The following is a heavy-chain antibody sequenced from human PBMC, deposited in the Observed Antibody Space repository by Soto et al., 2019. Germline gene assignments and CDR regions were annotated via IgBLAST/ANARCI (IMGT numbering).Heavy chain of an antibody. V-gene: IGHV3-23*01. CDR3: AKDSGKYYYDSSGYSRS. Sequence: GGSLRLSCAASGFTFSSYAMSWVRQAPGKGLEWVSAISGSGGSTYYADSVKGRFTISRDNSKNTLYLQMNSLRAEDTAVYYCAKDSGKYYYDSSGYSRSWGQGTLVTVSS. D-gene: IGHD3-22*01. CDR2: ISGSGGST. J-gene: IGHJ4*02. CDR1: GFTFSSYA.